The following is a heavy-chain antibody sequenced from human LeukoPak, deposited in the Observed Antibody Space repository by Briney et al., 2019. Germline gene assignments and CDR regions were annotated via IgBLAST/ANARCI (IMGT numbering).Heavy chain of an antibody. J-gene: IGHJ4*02. CDR3: ARDRYYYESGGYYRYWDY. V-gene: IGHV4-61*02. CDR2: IYTSGST. D-gene: IGHD3-22*01. Sequence: SETLSLTCTVSGGSISSSSYYWSWIRQPAGKGLEWIGRIYTSGSTNYNPSLKSRVTMSVDTSKNQFSLKLSSVTAADTAVYYCARDRYYYESGGYYRYWDYWGQGTLVTVSS. CDR1: GGSISSSSYY.